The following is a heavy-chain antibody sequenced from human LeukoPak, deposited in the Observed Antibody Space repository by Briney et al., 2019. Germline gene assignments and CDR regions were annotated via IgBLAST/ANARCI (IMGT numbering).Heavy chain of an antibody. CDR1: GFTFRIYW. D-gene: IGHD2-8*01. Sequence: GGSLRLSCAASGFTFRIYWMTWVRQAPGKGLEWVASINQEGNEKYSVDSVKDRFTISRDNAKNSLYLQMNSLRAEDTAVYYCARTNGGFDYWGQGTLVTVSS. J-gene: IGHJ4*02. CDR2: INQEGNEK. V-gene: IGHV3-7*01. CDR3: ARTNGGFDY.